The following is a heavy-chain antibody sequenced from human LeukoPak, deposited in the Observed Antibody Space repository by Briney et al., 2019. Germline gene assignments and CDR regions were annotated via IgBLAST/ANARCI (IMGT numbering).Heavy chain of an antibody. CDR2: IYYSGST. V-gene: IGHV4-59*06. J-gene: IGHJ5*02. CDR3: ARDHARLSGT. Sequence: PSETLSLTCTVSGGSISSYYWSWIRQPPGKGLEWIGYIYYSGSTYYNPSLKSRVTISVDTSKNQFSLKLSSVTAADTAVYYCARDHARLSGTWGQGTLVTVSS. D-gene: IGHD3-10*01. CDR1: GGSISSYY.